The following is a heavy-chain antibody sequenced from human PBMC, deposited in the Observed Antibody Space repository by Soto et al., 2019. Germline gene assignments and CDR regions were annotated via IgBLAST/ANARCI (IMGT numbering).Heavy chain of an antibody. CDR2: INPNSGGT. V-gene: IGHV1-2*04. Sequence: ASVKVSCKASGYSFTDSYMHCVLQSPLQGLEWMGWINPNSGGTNYAQNFQGWVTMTRDTSISTAYMELSRLRSDDTAIYYCAKGKFYDSTGYYLDYWGQGTLVTVSS. CDR3: AKGKFYDSTGYYLDY. CDR1: GYSFTDSY. J-gene: IGHJ4*02. D-gene: IGHD3-22*01.